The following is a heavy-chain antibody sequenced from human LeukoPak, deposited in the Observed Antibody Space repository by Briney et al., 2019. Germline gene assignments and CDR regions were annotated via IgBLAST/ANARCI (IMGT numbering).Heavy chain of an antibody. CDR3: ARVPLWWLTPFDY. V-gene: IGHV4-59*12. Sequence: SETLSLTCNVSGGSISSYYWSWIRQPPGKGLEWIGYIYHSGSTYYNPSLKSRVTISVDRSKNQFSLKLTSVTAADTAMYYCARVPLWWLTPFDYWGQGTLATVSS. D-gene: IGHD5-12*01. CDR2: IYHSGST. J-gene: IGHJ4*02. CDR1: GGSISSYY.